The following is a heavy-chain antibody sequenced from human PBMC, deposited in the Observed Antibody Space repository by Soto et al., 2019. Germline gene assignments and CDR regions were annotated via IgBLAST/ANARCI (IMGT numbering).Heavy chain of an antibody. D-gene: IGHD3-10*01. CDR1: GGSFRGYY. CDR2: INHSGST. Sequence: SETLSLTCAVYGGSFRGYYCSWIRQPPGKGLEWIGEINHSGSTNYNPSLKSRVTISVDTSKNQFSLKLSSVTAADTAVYYCARVYAGLLWFGPSYGMDVWGQGTTVTVSS. CDR3: ARVYAGLLWFGPSYGMDV. J-gene: IGHJ6*02. V-gene: IGHV4-34*01.